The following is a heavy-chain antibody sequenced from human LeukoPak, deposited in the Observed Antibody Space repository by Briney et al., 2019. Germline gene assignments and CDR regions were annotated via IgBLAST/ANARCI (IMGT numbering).Heavy chain of an antibody. CDR1: GFTFSSYA. D-gene: IGHD3-10*01. CDR3: ARDALVSRLLGPYYGKGTWFDP. J-gene: IGHJ5*02. Sequence: GGSLRLPCAASGFTFSSYAMHWVRQAPGKGLEWVAVISYDGSNKYYADSVKGRFTISRDNSKNTLYLQMNSLRAEDTAVYYCARDALVSRLLGPYYGKGTWFDPWGQGTLVTVSS. V-gene: IGHV3-30*04. CDR2: ISYDGSNK.